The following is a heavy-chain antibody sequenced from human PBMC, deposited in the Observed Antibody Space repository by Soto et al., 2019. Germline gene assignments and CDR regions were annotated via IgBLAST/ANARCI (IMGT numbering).Heavy chain of an antibody. CDR3: AKDRYCSGGTCSGGMDG. J-gene: IGHJ6*02. CDR2: ISYDESKK. Sequence: QVQLVESGGGVVQPGRSLRLSCEASGFTFTNYDMHWVRQAPGKGLEWVAVISYDESKKLYVDSVKGRFAISRDNSKNTLFLQMSSLRADDTAIYYCAKDRYCSGGTCSGGMDGWGQGTTVTVSS. D-gene: IGHD2-15*01. CDR1: GFTFTNYD. V-gene: IGHV3-30*18.